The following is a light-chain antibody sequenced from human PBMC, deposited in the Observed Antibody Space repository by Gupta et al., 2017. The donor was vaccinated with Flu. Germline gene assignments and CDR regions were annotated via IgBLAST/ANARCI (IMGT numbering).Light chain of an antibody. Sequence: QSALTQHASVTGSPGQSITISCTGTSSDVGGYNYVSWYQQHPGAAPKLMIYEVTNRPSGVSNRFSGSKSGHTASLTISDLQAEDEADYYCSSYTDSRTLVFGGGTKLAVL. CDR3: SSYTDSRTLV. J-gene: IGLJ3*02. V-gene: IGLV2-14*01. CDR1: SSDVGGYNY. CDR2: EVT.